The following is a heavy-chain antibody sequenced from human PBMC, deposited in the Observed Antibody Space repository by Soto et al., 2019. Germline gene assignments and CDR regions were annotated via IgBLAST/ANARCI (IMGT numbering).Heavy chain of an antibody. J-gene: IGHJ4*02. Sequence: SVKVSCKASGGTFSSYAISWVRQAPGQGLEWMGGIIPIFGTANYAQKFQGRVTITADESTSTAYMELSSLRSEDTAVYYCARELNMHDFPTYYFDYWCQGTLVTVSS. CDR2: IIPIFGTA. CDR1: GGTFSSYA. D-gene: IGHD3-3*01. V-gene: IGHV1-69*13. CDR3: ARELNMHDFPTYYFDY.